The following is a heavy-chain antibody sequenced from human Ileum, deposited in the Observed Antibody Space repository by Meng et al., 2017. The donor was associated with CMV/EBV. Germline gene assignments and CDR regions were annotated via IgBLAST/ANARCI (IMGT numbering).Heavy chain of an antibody. V-gene: IGHV4-39*07. D-gene: IGHD1-26*01. Sequence: HLPKPGPGLVKPRRTPSLTCTPSGGPISSGSHSWAWFRQPPGKRLEWIGGMYFSGIADYNPSLKSRVTISLHATQKQFSLRLTSVTAADSAVYFCARDLTNKWFYYWGQGTLVTVSS. CDR3: ARDLTNKWFYY. CDR2: MYFSGIA. J-gene: IGHJ4*02. CDR1: GGPISSGSHS.